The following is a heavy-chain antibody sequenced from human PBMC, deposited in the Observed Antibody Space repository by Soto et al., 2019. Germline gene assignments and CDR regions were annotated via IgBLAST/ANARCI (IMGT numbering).Heavy chain of an antibody. CDR2: IWYDGSNK. V-gene: IGHV3-33*01. CDR3: ARVTVGFGEFNSPLPSD. Sequence: GGSLRLSCAASGFTFSSYGMHWVRQAPGKGLEWVAVIWYDGSNKYYADSVKGRFTISRDNSKNTLYLQMNSLRAEDTAVYYCARVTVGFGEFNSPLPSDWGQGTLVTVSS. D-gene: IGHD3-10*01. CDR1: GFTFSSYG. J-gene: IGHJ4*02.